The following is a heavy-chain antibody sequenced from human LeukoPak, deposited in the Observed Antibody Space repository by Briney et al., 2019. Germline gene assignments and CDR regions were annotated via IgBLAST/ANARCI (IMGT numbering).Heavy chain of an antibody. CDR2: ITGNSDTL. Sequence: PGGSLRLSCAASGFTFSPYSMNWVRQAPGKGLEWISYITGNSDTLYYADSMKGRFAISRDNAKNSVYLQMNSLRAEDTAVYYCARDTPSSGFDYWGQGTQVTVSS. CDR3: ARDTPSSGFDY. V-gene: IGHV3-48*01. CDR1: GFTFSPYS. D-gene: IGHD3-10*01. J-gene: IGHJ4*02.